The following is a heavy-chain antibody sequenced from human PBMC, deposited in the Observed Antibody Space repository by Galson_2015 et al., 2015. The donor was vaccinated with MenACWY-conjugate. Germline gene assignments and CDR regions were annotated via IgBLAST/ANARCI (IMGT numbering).Heavy chain of an antibody. CDR2: ISGSGGST. D-gene: IGHD3-3*01. Sequence: SLRLSCAASGFTFSSYAMSWVRQAPGKGLEWVSGISGSGGSTYYADSVKGRFTISRDNSKNTLYLQMNSLRAEDTAVYYCAKMFTILGVPRGVDVWGQGTTVTVSS. J-gene: IGHJ6*02. V-gene: IGHV3-23*01. CDR1: GFTFSSYA. CDR3: AKMFTILGVPRGVDV.